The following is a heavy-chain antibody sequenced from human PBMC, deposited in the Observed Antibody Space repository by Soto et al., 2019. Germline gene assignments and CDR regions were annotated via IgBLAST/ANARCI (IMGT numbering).Heavy chain of an antibody. CDR3: ARSNWNRQFDY. J-gene: IGHJ4*02. V-gene: IGHV1-2*04. Sequence: QVQLVQSGAEVKKPGASVKVSCKASGYTFTGYYMHWVRQAPGQGLEWMGWINPNSGGTNYAQQFQGWVTMTRDTSISTAYMELSRLRSDDTAVYYCARSNWNRQFDYWGQGTLVTVSS. CDR1: GYTFTGYY. D-gene: IGHD1-20*01. CDR2: INPNSGGT.